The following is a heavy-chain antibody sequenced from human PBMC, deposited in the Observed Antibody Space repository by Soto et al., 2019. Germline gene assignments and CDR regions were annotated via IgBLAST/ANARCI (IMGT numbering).Heavy chain of an antibody. J-gene: IGHJ5*02. Sequence: GESLKISCKGSGYSFTSYWIGWVRQMPGKGLEWMGIIYPGDSDTRYSPSFQGQVTISADKSISTAYLQWSSLKASDTAMYYCASLRWGRVVNAPRPYWFDPWGQGTLVTVSS. V-gene: IGHV5-51*01. CDR3: ASLRWGRVVNAPRPYWFDP. D-gene: IGHD2-15*01. CDR2: IYPGDSDT. CDR1: GYSFTSYW.